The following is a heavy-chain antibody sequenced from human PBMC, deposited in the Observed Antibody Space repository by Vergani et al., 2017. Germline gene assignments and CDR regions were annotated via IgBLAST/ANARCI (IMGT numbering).Heavy chain of an antibody. D-gene: IGHD3-22*01. CDR1: GGTFSSYA. CDR3: ARDPDYYDISADEGQSEYFDL. Sequence: QVQLVQSGAEVKKPGSSVKVSCKASGGTFSSYAISWVRQAPGQGLEWMGGIIPIFGTANYAQKFQGRVTITADESTSTAYMELSSLRSEDTAVYYCARDPDYYDISADEGQSEYFDLWGRGTLVTVSS. CDR2: IIPIFGTA. J-gene: IGHJ2*01. V-gene: IGHV1-69*01.